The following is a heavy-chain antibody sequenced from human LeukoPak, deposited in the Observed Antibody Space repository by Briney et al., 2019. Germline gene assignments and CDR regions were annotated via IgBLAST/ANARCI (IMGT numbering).Heavy chain of an antibody. CDR1: GFTFSSYS. D-gene: IGHD5/OR15-5a*01. Sequence: PGGSLRLSCAASGFTFSSYSMNWVRQAPGKGLEWVSSISSSSSYIYYADSVKGRFTISRDNAKNSLYLQMNSLRAEDTAVYYCARDGVSPPLGGWFDPWGQGILVTVSS. CDR3: ARDGVSPPLGGWFDP. J-gene: IGHJ5*02. V-gene: IGHV3-21*01. CDR2: ISSSSSYI.